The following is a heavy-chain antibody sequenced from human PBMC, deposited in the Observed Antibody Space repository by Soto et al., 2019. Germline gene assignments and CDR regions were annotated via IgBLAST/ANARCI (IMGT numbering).Heavy chain of an antibody. V-gene: IGHV4-34*01. CDR1: GGSVNGYY. CDR2: ISHTGGT. CDR3: ATRITVFGLLIPPFDP. J-gene: IGHJ5*02. Sequence: SETLSLTCAVYGGSVNGYYWNWIRQPPGKGLEWIGEISHTGGTHYNPSLKSRVTMSVDTSKNQFSLRLSSVTAADTAIYYCATRITVFGLLIPPFDPWGQGTQVTVSS. D-gene: IGHD3-3*01.